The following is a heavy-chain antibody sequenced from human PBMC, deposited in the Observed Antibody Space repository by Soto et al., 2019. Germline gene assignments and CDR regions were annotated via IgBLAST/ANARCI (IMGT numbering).Heavy chain of an antibody. J-gene: IGHJ6*03. V-gene: IGHV3-64*01. CDR2: ISSNGVGT. D-gene: IGHD6-6*01. Sequence: GGSLRLSCASSGFPLSGYAMDWVRQAPGKGLEYVSGISSNGVGTYYANSVQGRFTISRDNSKNTVYLQMGSLRPEDMAVYYCARRARPDFYYMDVWGKGTTVTVSS. CDR3: ARRARPDFYYMDV. CDR1: GFPLSGYA.